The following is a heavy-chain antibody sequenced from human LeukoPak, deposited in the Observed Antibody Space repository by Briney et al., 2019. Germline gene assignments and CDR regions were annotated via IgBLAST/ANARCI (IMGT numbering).Heavy chain of an antibody. D-gene: IGHD3-10*01. V-gene: IGHV3-21*01. CDR3: ARDGSGSYYEPHDY. CDR2: ISSSSSYI. J-gene: IGHJ4*02. Sequence: GGSLRLSCSASGFTFSTYNMNWVRQAPGKGLEWVSSISSSSSYIYYADSLKGRFTISRDNAKNSLYLQMNSLRAEDTAVYYCARDGSGSYYEPHDYWGQGTLVTVSS. CDR1: GFTFSTYN.